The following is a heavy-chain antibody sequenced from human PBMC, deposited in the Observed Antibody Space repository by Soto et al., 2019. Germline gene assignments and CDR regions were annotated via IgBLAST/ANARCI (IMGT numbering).Heavy chain of an antibody. CDR2: IYYNGST. J-gene: IGHJ5*02. Sequence: QVQLQESGPGLVKPSETLSLTCTVSGGSISGFYWSWIRQPPGKGLEWIGYIYYNGSTNYNPSLKSRVTISVDTSENRFSLKLSSVTAADTAVYYCARTYYDFWSGYWRWFDPWGQGTVVTVSS. D-gene: IGHD3-3*01. V-gene: IGHV4-59*01. CDR3: ARTYYDFWSGYWRWFDP. CDR1: GGSISGFY.